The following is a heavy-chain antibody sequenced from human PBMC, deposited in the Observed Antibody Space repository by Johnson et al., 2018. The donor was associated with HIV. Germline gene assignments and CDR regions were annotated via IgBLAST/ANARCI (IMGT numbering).Heavy chain of an antibody. CDR2: ISASGGNT. Sequence: QVQLVESGGGLVQSGGSLRLSCGASGFTVSNNYMNWVRQAPGKGLEWVSGISASGGNTYYADSVKGRFTISRDNAKNSLYLQMNSVRAEDTAFYYCARWGYYDSSGFYHPDAFDIWGQGTMVTVSS. CDR1: GFTVSNNY. D-gene: IGHD3-22*01. V-gene: IGHV3-11*01. CDR3: ARWGYYDSSGFYHPDAFDI. J-gene: IGHJ3*02.